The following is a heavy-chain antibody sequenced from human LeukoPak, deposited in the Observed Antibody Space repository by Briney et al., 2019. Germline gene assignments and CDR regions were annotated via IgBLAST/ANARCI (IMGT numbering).Heavy chain of an antibody. Sequence: ASVKVSCKASGYIFTGYYMHWVRQAPGQGLEWMGWINPNSGGTNYAQKFQGRVTMTRDTSISTAYMELSRLRSDDTAVYYCVGRLEWERVRDAALDVWGQGTMVTVSS. CDR1: GYIFTGYY. J-gene: IGHJ3*01. V-gene: IGHV1-2*02. D-gene: IGHD1-26*01. CDR2: INPNSGGT. CDR3: VGRLEWERVRDAALDV.